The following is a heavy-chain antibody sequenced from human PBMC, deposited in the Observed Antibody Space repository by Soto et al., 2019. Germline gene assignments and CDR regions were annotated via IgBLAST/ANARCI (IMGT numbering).Heavy chain of an antibody. CDR3: ARDGVSKSSYDTWGAFDI. V-gene: IGHV4-59*01. CDR2: IYYSGST. J-gene: IGHJ3*02. Sequence: SETLSLTCTVSGGSISSYYWSWIRQPPGKGLEWIGYIYYSGSTNYNPSLKSRVTISVDTSKNQFSLKLSSVTAADTAVYYCARDGVSKSSYDTWGAFDIWGQGTMVTVSS. D-gene: IGHD3-10*01. CDR1: GGSISSYY.